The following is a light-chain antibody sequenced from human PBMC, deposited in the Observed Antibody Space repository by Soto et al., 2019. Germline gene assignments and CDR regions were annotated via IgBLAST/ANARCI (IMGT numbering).Light chain of an antibody. J-gene: IGKJ4*01. CDR3: QQYEAYPLT. V-gene: IGKV1-5*03. CDR1: ESISSW. CDR2: EAS. Sequence: DIQMTQSPSTLSASVGDRVTITCWASESISSWLAWYQQKPGKAPKLLIYEASSLESGVPSRFSGSGSGTEFTLTISSLQPDDFATYSCQQYEAYPLTFGGGTKVEIK.